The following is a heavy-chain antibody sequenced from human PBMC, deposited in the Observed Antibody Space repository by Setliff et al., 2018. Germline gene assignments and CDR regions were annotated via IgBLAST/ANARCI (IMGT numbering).Heavy chain of an antibody. CDR1: GYTFTTHG. J-gene: IGHJ4*02. V-gene: IGHV1-69*05. CDR3: ATSWGATPFDY. D-gene: IGHD1-26*01. Sequence: SVKVSCKASGYTFTTHGISWVRQAPGQGLEWMGGIIPNFGTTSYAQRFQGRATIITDESTSTAYMELRSLRSDDTAVYYCATSWGATPFDYWGQGALVTVSS. CDR2: IIPNFGTT.